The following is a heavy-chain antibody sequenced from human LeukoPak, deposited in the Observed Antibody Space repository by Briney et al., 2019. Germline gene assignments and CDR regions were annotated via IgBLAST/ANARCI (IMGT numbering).Heavy chain of an antibody. J-gene: IGHJ4*02. CDR2: TYYRSKWYN. D-gene: IGHD6-13*01. CDR3: ARDRGVGAAVYFDY. V-gene: IGHV6-1*01. Sequence: SQTLSLTCAISGDSVSSNSVTWNWIRQSPSRGLEWLGRTYYRSKWYNDYAVSVKSRITINPETSKNLFSLQLNSVTPEDTAIYYCARDRGVGAAVYFDYWGQGTLVSVSS. CDR1: GDSVSSNSVT.